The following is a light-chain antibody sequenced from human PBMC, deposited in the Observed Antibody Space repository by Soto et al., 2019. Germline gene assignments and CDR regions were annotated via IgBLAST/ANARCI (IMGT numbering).Light chain of an antibody. J-gene: IGKJ4*01. V-gene: IGKV3-20*01. CDR2: GAS. CDR3: HQYVSSPHLT. Sequence: EIVLTQSPATLSLSPGERATLSCRASQSVSSSYLARYQQKPGQAPRLLIYGASSRATGIPDRFSGSGSVTYFSLTISRLAPEDFAVYYCHQYVSSPHLTFGGGTKVESK. CDR1: QSVSSSY.